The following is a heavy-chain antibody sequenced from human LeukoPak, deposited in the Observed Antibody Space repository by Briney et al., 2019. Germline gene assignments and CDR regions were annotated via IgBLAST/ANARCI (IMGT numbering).Heavy chain of an antibody. J-gene: IGHJ5*02. Sequence: GGSLRLSCAASGFTFSSYGMHWVRQAPGKGLGWVAVISYDGSNKYYADSVKGRFTISRDNSKNTLYLQMNSLRAEDTAVYYCAKEYRAGFDPWGQGTLVTVSS. V-gene: IGHV3-30*18. D-gene: IGHD2-2*01. CDR3: AKEYRAGFDP. CDR1: GFTFSSYG. CDR2: ISYDGSNK.